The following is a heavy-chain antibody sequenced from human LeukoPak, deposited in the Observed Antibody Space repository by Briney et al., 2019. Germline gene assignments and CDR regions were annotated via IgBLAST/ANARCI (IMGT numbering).Heavy chain of an antibody. CDR2: IKQEGSEK. V-gene: IGHV3-7*01. CDR1: GFTFSTYW. J-gene: IGHJ4*02. D-gene: IGHD6-13*01. Sequence: QPGGSLRLSCAASGFTFSTYWMSWVRQAPGKVLEWVANIKQEGSEKYYLDSVRGRFTISRDNAKNSLSLPMTSLRAEDTAVYFCTREAAAGIDYWGQGTLVTVSS. CDR3: TREAAAGIDY.